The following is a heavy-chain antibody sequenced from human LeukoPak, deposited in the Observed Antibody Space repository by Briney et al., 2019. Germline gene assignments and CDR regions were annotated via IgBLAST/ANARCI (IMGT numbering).Heavy chain of an antibody. D-gene: IGHD2-15*01. V-gene: IGHV3-15*01. CDR3: ATGQCGNGGSCHAFDF. CDR2: IKSKTDGGTT. Sequence: PGGSLRLSCAASGFTFSNAWMSWVRQAPGKGLEWVGRIKSKTDGGTTDYAAPVKGRFTISRDDSKNTLYLQMNSLKTEDTAVYYCATGQCGNGGSCHAFDFWGQGTMATVSS. J-gene: IGHJ3*01. CDR1: GFTFSNAW.